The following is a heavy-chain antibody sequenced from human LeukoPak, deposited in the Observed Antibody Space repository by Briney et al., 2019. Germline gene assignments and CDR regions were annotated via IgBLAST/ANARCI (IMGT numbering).Heavy chain of an antibody. Sequence: QSGGSLRLSCAASGFTFSDFYMSWIRQAPGKGLEWLSYTSSSGSTIHYADSVKGRFTTSRDNAKNSVYLQMNSLRAEDTAVYYCAGRAMWELPPSYWGQGTLVTVSS. CDR2: TSSSGSTI. CDR1: GFTFSDFY. CDR3: AGRAMWELPPSY. J-gene: IGHJ4*02. D-gene: IGHD1-26*01. V-gene: IGHV3-11*01.